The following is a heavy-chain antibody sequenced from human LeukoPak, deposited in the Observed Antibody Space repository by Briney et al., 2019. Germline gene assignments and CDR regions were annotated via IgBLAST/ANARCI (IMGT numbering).Heavy chain of an antibody. Sequence: SETLSLTCSVSGDSISSSGYYWGWIRQPPGKGLEWIGSVSYRGGTYYNPSLKTRVTISVDTSKNQFSLRLSSVTAADTAVYYCASHPYYYDSSGYPNPWYYFDYWGQGTLVTVSS. D-gene: IGHD3-22*01. CDR1: GDSISSSGYY. J-gene: IGHJ4*02. V-gene: IGHV4-39*07. CDR3: ASHPYYYDSSGYPNPWYYFDY. CDR2: VSYRGGT.